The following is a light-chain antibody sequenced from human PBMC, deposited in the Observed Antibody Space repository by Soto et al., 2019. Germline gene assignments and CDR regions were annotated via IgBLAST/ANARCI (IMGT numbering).Light chain of an antibody. Sequence: QTVVTQEPSLTVSPGGTVTLTCGSTTGTLTSSHFPYWYQQKPGQAPRALIYDTNSKHSWTPGRFAGSLLGGKAALTLSGAQPEDEAEYYCLLAFGRARVFGGGTQLNVL. V-gene: IGLV7-46*01. J-gene: IGLJ3*02. CDR1: TGTLTSSHF. CDR3: LLAFGRARV. CDR2: DTN.